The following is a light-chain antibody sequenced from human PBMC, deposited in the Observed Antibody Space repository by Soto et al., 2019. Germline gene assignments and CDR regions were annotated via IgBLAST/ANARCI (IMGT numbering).Light chain of an antibody. Sequence: QSVLTQPASVSASPGQSITISCTGTSNDIGLYNYVSWYQRHPGKAPKLMIFEVSDRPSGVSTRFSGSKSGNTATLTISGLQAEAECDYFCSSYTSTRTLVLFGGGTQLTVL. V-gene: IGLV2-14*01. J-gene: IGLJ2*01. CDR1: SNDIGLYNY. CDR2: EVS. CDR3: SSYTSTRTLVL.